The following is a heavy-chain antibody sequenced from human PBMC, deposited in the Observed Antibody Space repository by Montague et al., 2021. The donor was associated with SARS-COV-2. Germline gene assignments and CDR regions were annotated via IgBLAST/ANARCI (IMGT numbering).Heavy chain of an antibody. V-gene: IGHV4-4*07. J-gene: IGHJ6*02. D-gene: IGHD4/OR15-4a*01. CDR2: IYTSGST. Sequence: SETLSLTCTVSGGSISSYYCSWIRLPAGKGLERIGRIYTSGSTKNNPSPTSRVTMSVDTSKNQFPLKLSSVTAADTAVYYCAGDHMTILFMVYYYGMDVWGQGTTVTVSS. CDR1: GGSISSYY. CDR3: AGDHMTILFMVYYYGMDV.